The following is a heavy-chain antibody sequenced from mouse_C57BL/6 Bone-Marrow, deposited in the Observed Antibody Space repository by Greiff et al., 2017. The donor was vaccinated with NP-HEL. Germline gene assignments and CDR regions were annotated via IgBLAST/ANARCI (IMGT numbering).Heavy chain of an antibody. Sequence: EVQLQQSGPELVKPGASVKIPCKASGYTFTDYNMDWVKQSHGKSLEWIGDINPNNGGTIYNQKFKGKATLTVDKSSSTAYMELRSLTSEDTAVYYCARIPPIYYDYDPAMDYWGQGTSVTVSS. CDR2: INPNNGGT. V-gene: IGHV1-18*01. D-gene: IGHD2-4*01. CDR3: ARIPPIYYDYDPAMDY. J-gene: IGHJ4*01. CDR1: GYTFTDYN.